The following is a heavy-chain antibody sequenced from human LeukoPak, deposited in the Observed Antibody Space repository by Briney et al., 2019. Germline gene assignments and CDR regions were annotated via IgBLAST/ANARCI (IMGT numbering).Heavy chain of an antibody. V-gene: IGHV1-69*01. CDR2: IIPIFGTA. D-gene: IGHD4-23*01. J-gene: IGHJ6*02. Sequence: SVKVSCKASGGTFSSYAISWVRQAPGQGLEWMGGIIPIFGTANYAQKFQGRVTITADESTSTAYMELRSLRSEDTAVYYCARKLGDYGGNSGYYYGMDVWGQGTTVTVSS. CDR1: GGTFSSYA. CDR3: ARKLGDYGGNSGYYYGMDV.